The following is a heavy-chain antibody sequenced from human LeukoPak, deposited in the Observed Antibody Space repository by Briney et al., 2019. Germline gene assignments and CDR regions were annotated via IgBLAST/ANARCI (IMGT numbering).Heavy chain of an antibody. CDR2: ISGGGGST. CDR1: GFTFSSYA. J-gene: IGHJ4*02. CDR3: AKDDYYYDSSGLNPSDY. D-gene: IGHD3-22*01. V-gene: IGHV3-23*01. Sequence: PGGSLRLSCAASGFTFSSYAMNWVRQAPGKGLEWVSAISGGGGSTYYADSVKGRFTISRDNSKNTLYLQMNSLRAEDTAVYYCAKDDYYYDSSGLNPSDYWGQGTLVTVSS.